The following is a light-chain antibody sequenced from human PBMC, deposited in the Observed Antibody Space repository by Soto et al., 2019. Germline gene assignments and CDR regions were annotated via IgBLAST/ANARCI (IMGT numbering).Light chain of an antibody. CDR3: QQYGSSPRT. Sequence: PGERATLSCGASQRVSSNYLAWYQQKPGLAPRLLIYDASSRATGIPDRFSGSGSGTDFTLTISRLEPEDFAVYYCQQYGSSPRTFGQGTKVEIK. CDR1: QRVSSNY. V-gene: IGKV3D-20*01. CDR2: DAS. J-gene: IGKJ1*01.